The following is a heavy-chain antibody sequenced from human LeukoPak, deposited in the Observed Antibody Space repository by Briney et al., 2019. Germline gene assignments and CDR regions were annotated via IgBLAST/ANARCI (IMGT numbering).Heavy chain of an antibody. CDR1: GGSIISSRDH. Sequence: SSETLSLTCSVSGGSIISSRDHWDWIRQPPGKGLEWIASVHYSGTAYYNPSLRSRVTISVDTSKNQFSLKLSSVTAADTAVYYCARAGTFGVVTPLRGPWGQGTLVTVSS. V-gene: IGHV4-39*07. CDR3: ARAGTFGVVTPLRGP. D-gene: IGHD3-3*01. J-gene: IGHJ5*02. CDR2: VHYSGTA.